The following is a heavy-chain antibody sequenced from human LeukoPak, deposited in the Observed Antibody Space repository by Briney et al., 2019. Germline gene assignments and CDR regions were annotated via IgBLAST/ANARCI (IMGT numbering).Heavy chain of an antibody. Sequence: SETLSLTCTVSGVSISSSYSYWGWIRQPPGMGLEWIGSIYYTGNTYYNASLKSQVSISIDTSKNQFSLKLTSVTAADTAVYYYARGSRLGVVERDAFDIWGQGTMVTVSS. J-gene: IGHJ3*02. CDR1: GVSISSSYSY. CDR3: ARGSRLGVVERDAFDI. V-gene: IGHV4-39*01. D-gene: IGHD3-3*01. CDR2: IYYTGNT.